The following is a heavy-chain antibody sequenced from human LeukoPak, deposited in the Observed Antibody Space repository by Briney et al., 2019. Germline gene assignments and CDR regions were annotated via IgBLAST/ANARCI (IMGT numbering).Heavy chain of an antibody. CDR2: ISGSGGST. J-gene: IGHJ4*02. Sequence: GGSLRLSCAASGFTFSSYAMSWVRQAPGKGLEWVSAISGSGGSTYYADSVKGRFTISRDNSKNTLYLQMNSLRAEDTAVYYCAKDGWSRYYYGSGSHPFDYWGQGTLVTVSS. CDR1: GFTFSSYA. CDR3: AKDGWSRYYYGSGSHPFDY. V-gene: IGHV3-23*01. D-gene: IGHD3-10*01.